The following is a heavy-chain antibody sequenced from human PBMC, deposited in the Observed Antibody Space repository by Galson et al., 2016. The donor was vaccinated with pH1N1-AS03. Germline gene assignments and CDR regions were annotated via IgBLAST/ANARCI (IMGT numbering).Heavy chain of an antibody. Sequence: CAISGDSVSSNNGAWNWIRQSPSRGLEWLGRTYYTSKWYNDYALSVKSRISIKADTSKNQFSLQLNSVTPDDTAIYYCARMFYDSWSGYDYYGMDVWGQGTTVTVSS. J-gene: IGHJ6*02. CDR2: TYYTSKWYN. V-gene: IGHV6-1*01. CDR1: GDSVSSNNGA. CDR3: ARMFYDSWSGYDYYGMDV. D-gene: IGHD3-3*01.